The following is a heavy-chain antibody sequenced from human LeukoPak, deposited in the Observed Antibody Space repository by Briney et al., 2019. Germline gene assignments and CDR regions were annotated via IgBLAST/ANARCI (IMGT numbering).Heavy chain of an antibody. J-gene: IGHJ4*02. CDR2: ISSSSSYI. CDR3: ARETPRRGETRDGYR. CDR1: GFTFSSYG. V-gene: IGHV3-21*01. D-gene: IGHD5-24*01. Sequence: GGSLRLSCAASGFTFSSYGMHWVRQAPGKGLEWVSSISSSSSYIYYADSVKGRFTISRDNPKNLLFLQINSLRVEDTAVYYCARETPRRGETRDGYRWGQGTVVTVSS.